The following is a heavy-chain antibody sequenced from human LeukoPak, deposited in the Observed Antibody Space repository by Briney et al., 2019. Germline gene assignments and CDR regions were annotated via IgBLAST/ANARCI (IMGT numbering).Heavy chain of an antibody. Sequence: PSETLSLTCAVYGGSFSGYYWSWIRQPPGKGLEWIGEINHSGSTNYNPSLKSRVTISVDTSKNQFSPKLSSVTAADTAVYYCARGFGYSYGFYFDYWGQGTLVTVSS. J-gene: IGHJ4*02. CDR2: INHSGST. CDR1: GGSFSGYY. D-gene: IGHD5-18*01. V-gene: IGHV4-34*01. CDR3: ARGFGYSYGFYFDY.